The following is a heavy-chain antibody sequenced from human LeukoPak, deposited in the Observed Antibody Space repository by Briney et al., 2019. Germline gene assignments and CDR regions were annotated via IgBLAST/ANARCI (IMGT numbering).Heavy chain of an antibody. CDR2: IYSSGST. J-gene: IGHJ6*03. Sequence: GGSLRLSCTASGFTVSSSYMSWVRQAPGKGLGWVSVIYSSGSTYYTDSVKGRFTISRDNSKNTLYLQMYSLRAEDTAVYYCARGKYYHYYNMDAWGKGTTVTVSS. CDR1: GFTVSSSY. V-gene: IGHV3-66*02. CDR3: ARGKYYHYYNMDA.